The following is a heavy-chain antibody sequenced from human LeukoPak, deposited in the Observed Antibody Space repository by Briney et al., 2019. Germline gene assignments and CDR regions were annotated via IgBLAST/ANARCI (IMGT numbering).Heavy chain of an antibody. CDR3: AGRPIITAWAMDP. D-gene: IGHD3-16*01. J-gene: IGHJ5*02. CDR2: ISGSGSST. V-gene: IGHV3-48*03. Sequence: PGGSLRLSCAISGFTFSSYEMNWVRQAPGKGLEWVAYISGSGSSTYYADSVKGRFIISRDNAKNSLYLQMNSLRADDTAVYYCAGRPIITAWAMDPWGQGTLVTVSS. CDR1: GFTFSSYE.